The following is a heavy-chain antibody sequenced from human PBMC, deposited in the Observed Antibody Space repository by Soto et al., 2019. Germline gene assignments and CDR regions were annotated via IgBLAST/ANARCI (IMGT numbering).Heavy chain of an antibody. CDR3: ARGKTHKGSIAADNPGYWFDP. V-gene: IGHV1-69*04. Sequence: ASVKVSCKASGGTFRNYPINWVRQAPGQGLEWMGSIFPLTDIPDYAQNFQARLTISADKSTSTAYMELSSLTSDDTAVYYCARGKTHKGSIAADNPGYWFDPWGQGTLVTVSS. CDR2: IFPLTDIP. D-gene: IGHD6-13*01. CDR1: GGTFRNYP. J-gene: IGHJ5*02.